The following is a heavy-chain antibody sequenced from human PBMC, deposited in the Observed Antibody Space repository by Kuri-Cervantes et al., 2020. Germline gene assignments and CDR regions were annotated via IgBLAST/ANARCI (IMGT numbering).Heavy chain of an antibody. D-gene: IGHD5-12*01. V-gene: IGHV4-38-2*02. J-gene: IGHJ4*02. CDR3: ARDPYHSGYDYPVDN. Sequence: SETLSLTCTVSGYSISSGYYWGWIRQPPGKGLEWIGSIYHSGSTYYNPSLKSRVTISVDTSKNQFYLKLRSVTAADTAVYYCARDPYHSGYDYPVDNWGQGTLVTVSS. CDR1: GYSISSGYY. CDR2: IYHSGST.